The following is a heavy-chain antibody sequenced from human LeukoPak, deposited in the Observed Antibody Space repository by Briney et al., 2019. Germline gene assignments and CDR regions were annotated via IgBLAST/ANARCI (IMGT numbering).Heavy chain of an antibody. J-gene: IGHJ5*02. D-gene: IGHD2-15*01. CDR2: INPNSGGT. CDR1: GYTLTGYY. Sequence: ASVKVSCKASGYTLTGYYMHWVRQAPGQGLEWMGWINPNSGGTNYAQKFQGRVTMTRDTSISTAYMELSRLRSDDTAVYYCARGRSIVVVVAAKNWFDPWGQGTLVTVSS. CDR3: ARGRSIVVVVAAKNWFDP. V-gene: IGHV1-2*02.